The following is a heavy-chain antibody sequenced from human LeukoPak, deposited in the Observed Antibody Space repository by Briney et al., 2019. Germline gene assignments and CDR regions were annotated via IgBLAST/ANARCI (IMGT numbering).Heavy chain of an antibody. Sequence: SETLSLTCTVSGGFISSYYWSWIRQPPGKRLEWIGYISYSGSTNYNPSLKSRVTISVDTSKKQFSLNLSSVTAADTAVYYCARVSPRDTYYLGMDVWGRGTTVTVSS. V-gene: IGHV4-59*01. CDR3: ARVSPRDTYYLGMDV. J-gene: IGHJ6*02. D-gene: IGHD3-22*01. CDR2: ISYSGST. CDR1: GGFISSYY.